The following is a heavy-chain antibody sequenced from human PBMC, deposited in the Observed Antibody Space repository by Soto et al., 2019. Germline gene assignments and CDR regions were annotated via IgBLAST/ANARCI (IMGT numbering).Heavy chain of an antibody. Sequence: QVQLVQSGAEVKKPGASVKVSCKASGYTFTSYYMHWVRQAPGQGLEWMGMINPSAGSTNYAQKFLASVNMTSDTTTSTLYMELSSLRCEDAAMYYCAGDQALYRSSNYYYYAMDVWGQGTTVTVSS. J-gene: IGHJ6*02. CDR2: INPSAGST. V-gene: IGHV1-46*01. D-gene: IGHD6-6*01. CDR3: AGDQALYRSSNYYYYAMDV. CDR1: GYTFTSYY.